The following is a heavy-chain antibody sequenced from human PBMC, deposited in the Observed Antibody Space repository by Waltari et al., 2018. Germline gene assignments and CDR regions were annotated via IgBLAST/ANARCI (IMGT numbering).Heavy chain of an antibody. Sequence: QVQLVQSGAEVKKPGSSVKVSCKASGGTFSSYAISWVRQAPGPGLEWMGGSIPIFGTANSSQKFQGRVTITADESTSTAYMELSSLRSEDAAVYYCARLMTQYYYYMDVWGKGTTVTVSS. CDR2: SIPIFGTA. J-gene: IGHJ6*03. D-gene: IGHD2-21*02. CDR3: ARLMTQYYYYMDV. V-gene: IGHV1-69*12. CDR1: GGTFSSYA.